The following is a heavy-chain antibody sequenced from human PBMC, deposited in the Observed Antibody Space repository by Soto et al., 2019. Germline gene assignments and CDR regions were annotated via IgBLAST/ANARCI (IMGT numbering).Heavy chain of an antibody. CDR3: AWSGSDYYYYGMDV. D-gene: IGHD3-3*01. CDR1: GGSFSGYY. V-gene: IGHV4-34*01. Sequence: PSETLSLTCAVYGGSFSGYYWSWIRQPPGKGLEWIGEINHSGSTNYNPSLKSRVTISVDTSKNQFSLKLSSVTAADTAVYYCAWSGSDYYYYGMDVWGQGTTVTVSS. CDR2: INHSGST. J-gene: IGHJ6*02.